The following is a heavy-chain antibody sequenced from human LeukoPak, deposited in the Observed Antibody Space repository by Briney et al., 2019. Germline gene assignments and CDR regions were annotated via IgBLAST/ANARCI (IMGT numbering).Heavy chain of an antibody. CDR2: IYYSGST. CDR1: GGSISSYY. V-gene: IGHV4-59*01. Sequence: PSETLSLTCTVSGGSISSYYWSWIRQPPGKGLEWIGYIYYSGSTNYNPSLKSRVTISVDTSKNQFSLKLSSVTAADTAVYYCARGSCGGDCYYPLFDYWGQGTLVTVSS. CDR3: ARGSCGGDCYYPLFDY. J-gene: IGHJ4*02. D-gene: IGHD2-21*02.